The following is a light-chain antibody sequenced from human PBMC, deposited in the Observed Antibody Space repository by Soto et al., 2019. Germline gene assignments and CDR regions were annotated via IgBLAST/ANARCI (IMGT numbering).Light chain of an antibody. CDR3: QKYNNWPPIT. Sequence: IVFTQSPGTLSLSPGERATLSCRTSQSVSNTYVAWYQQKPGQSPRLLIFGASNRATGIPDRFSGSGSGTEFTLTISSLQSEDFAVYYCQKYNNWPPITFGQGTRLEIK. CDR1: QSVSNT. V-gene: IGKV3-15*01. J-gene: IGKJ5*01. CDR2: GAS.